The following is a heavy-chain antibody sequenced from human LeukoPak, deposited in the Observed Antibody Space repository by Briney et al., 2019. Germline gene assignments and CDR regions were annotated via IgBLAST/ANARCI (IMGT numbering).Heavy chain of an antibody. CDR3: ARGGGYYGYFDY. V-gene: IGHV3-30*09. J-gene: IGHJ4*02. D-gene: IGHD3-10*01. CDR1: GFTFHNYE. Sequence: GGSLRLSCVASGFTFHNYEMNWVRQAPGKGLEWVAVISYDGSNKYYADSVKGRFAISRDNSKNTLYLQMNSLRAEDTAVYYCARGGGYYGYFDYWGQGTLVTVSS. CDR2: ISYDGSNK.